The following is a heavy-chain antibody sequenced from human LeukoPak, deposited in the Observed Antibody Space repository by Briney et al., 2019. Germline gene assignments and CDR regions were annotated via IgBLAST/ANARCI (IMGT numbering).Heavy chain of an antibody. J-gene: IGHJ5*02. CDR3: AREGDIDNWFDP. CDR2: IIPIFGTA. V-gene: IGHV1-69*05. Sequence: SVKVSCRASGGTFSSYAISWVRQAPGQGLEWMGGIIPIFGTANYAQKFQGRVTITTDESTSTAYMELSSLRSGDTAVYYCAREGDIDNWFDPWGQGTLVTVSS. CDR1: GGTFSSYA. D-gene: IGHD2-15*01.